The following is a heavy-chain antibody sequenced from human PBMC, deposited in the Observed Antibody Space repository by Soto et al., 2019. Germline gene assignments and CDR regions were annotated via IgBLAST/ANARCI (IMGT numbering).Heavy chain of an antibody. CDR1: GFTFSSYG. V-gene: IGHV3-30*18. CDR3: AKDAGLWFGEGGVYCYYGMDV. CDR2: ISYDGSNK. J-gene: IGHJ6*02. Sequence: QVQLVESGGGVVQPGRSLRLSCAASGFTFSSYGMHWVRQAPGKGLEWVAAISYDGSNKYYADSVKGRFTISRDNSKNTLYLQMNRLRAEDTDVYDCAKDAGLWFGEGGVYCYYGMDVWGQGTTVTVSS. D-gene: IGHD3-10*01.